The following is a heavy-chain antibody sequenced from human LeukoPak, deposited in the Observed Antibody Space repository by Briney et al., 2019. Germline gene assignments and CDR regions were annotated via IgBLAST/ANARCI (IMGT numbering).Heavy chain of an antibody. J-gene: IGHJ3*02. Sequence: PSETLSLTCTVSGGSISSYYWSWIRQPPGKGLEWIGYIYYSGSTNYNPSLKSRVTISVDTSKNQFSLKLSSVTAADTAVYYCARAPILSYAFDIWGQGTMVTVSS. CDR1: GGSISSYY. V-gene: IGHV4-59*01. CDR3: ARAPILSYAFDI. CDR2: IYYSGST. D-gene: IGHD3-10*01.